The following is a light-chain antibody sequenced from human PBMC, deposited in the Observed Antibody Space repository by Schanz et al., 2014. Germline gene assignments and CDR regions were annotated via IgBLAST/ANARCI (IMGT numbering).Light chain of an antibody. CDR2: DVS. CDR3: SSYTSSSTPHVL. CDR1: SSDVGGYNF. Sequence: QSALTQPASVSGSPGQSITISCTGTSSDVGGYNFVSWYQQHPGKAPKLMIHDVSNRPSGVSNRFSASKSGNTASLTISGLQAEDEADYYCSSYTSSSTPHVLFGGGTQLTVL. V-gene: IGLV2-14*01. J-gene: IGLJ7*01.